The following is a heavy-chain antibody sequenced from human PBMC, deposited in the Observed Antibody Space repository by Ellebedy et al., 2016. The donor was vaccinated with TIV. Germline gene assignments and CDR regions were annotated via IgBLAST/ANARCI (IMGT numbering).Heavy chain of an antibody. Sequence: GESLKISCAASGFTFSNYAMHWVRQAPGKGLEWVAVISYDGCNKYYAASVKGRFTISRDNSKNTLYVQMNSLRAEDTAVYYCERDVGSGWYGGNDYWGQGTLVTVSS. CDR3: ERDVGSGWYGGNDY. D-gene: IGHD6-19*01. J-gene: IGHJ4*02. CDR2: ISYDGCNK. V-gene: IGHV3-30-3*01. CDR1: GFTFSNYA.